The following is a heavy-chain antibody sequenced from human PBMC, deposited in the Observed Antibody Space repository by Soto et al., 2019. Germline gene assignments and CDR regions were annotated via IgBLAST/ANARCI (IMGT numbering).Heavy chain of an antibody. V-gene: IGHV4-28*01. CDR1: GYSSSSSNW. J-gene: IGHJ4*02. Sequence: SETLSHTCAFSGYSSSSSNWWGWIRQPPGKGLEWIGYIYYSGTTYYNPSLKSRVTMSVDTSKNQFSLKLTSVTAVDTAVYYWSLAYLGQGTLVTVSS. CDR3: SLAY. CDR2: IYYSGTT.